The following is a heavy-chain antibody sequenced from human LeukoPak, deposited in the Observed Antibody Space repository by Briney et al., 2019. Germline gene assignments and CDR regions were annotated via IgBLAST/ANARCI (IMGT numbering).Heavy chain of an antibody. D-gene: IGHD3-10*01. Sequence: WASVKVSCKASGYTFTSYGISWVRQAPGQGLEWMGWISAYNGNTNYAQKLQGRVTMTTDTSTSTAYMELRSLRSDDTAVYYCATTHQWFGEFPTPMQFDPWGQGTLVTVSS. CDR1: GYTFTSYG. CDR3: ATTHQWFGEFPTPMQFDP. CDR2: ISAYNGNT. V-gene: IGHV1-18*01. J-gene: IGHJ5*02.